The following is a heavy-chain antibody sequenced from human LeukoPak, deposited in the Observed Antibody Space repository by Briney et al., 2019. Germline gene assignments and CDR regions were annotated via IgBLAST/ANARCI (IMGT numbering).Heavy chain of an antibody. Sequence: QPGGSLRLSCAASGFTFSSYEMNWVRQAPGKGLEWVSGISGSGGSTYYADSVKGRFTISRDNSKNTLYLQMNSLRAEDTAVYYCARGGSSGAFDIWGQGTRVTVSS. CDR2: ISGSGGST. J-gene: IGHJ3*02. CDR3: ARGGSSGAFDI. V-gene: IGHV3-23*01. CDR1: GFTFSSYE. D-gene: IGHD1-26*01.